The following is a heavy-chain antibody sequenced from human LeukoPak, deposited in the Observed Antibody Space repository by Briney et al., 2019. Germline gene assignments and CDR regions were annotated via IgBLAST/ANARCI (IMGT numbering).Heavy chain of an antibody. CDR2: INPSSGGT. CDR3: ARVPMGATPDY. Sequence: ASVKVSCKASGYTFTGYYMHWVRQAPGQGLEWMGWINPSSGGTNYAQKFQGRVTMTRDTSISTAYMELSRLRSDDTAVYYCARVPMGATPDYWGQGTLVTVSS. D-gene: IGHD1-26*01. V-gene: IGHV1-2*02. J-gene: IGHJ4*02. CDR1: GYTFTGYY.